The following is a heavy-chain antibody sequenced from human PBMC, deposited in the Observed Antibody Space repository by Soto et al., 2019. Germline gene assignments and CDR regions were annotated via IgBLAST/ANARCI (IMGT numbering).Heavy chain of an antibody. Sequence: GASVKVSCKPSGFTFSGFYLHWVRQAPGQGLEWMGWIKPNTDDTGYAQKFQGRVTLTWDTSSSAGYMDLSRLRSDDTAVYYCARPPYSLEGDGRHYYYGMDLWGLGTTVTV. D-gene: IGHD2-15*01. CDR1: GFTFSGFY. CDR2: IKPNTDDT. J-gene: IGHJ6*02. CDR3: ARPPYSLEGDGRHYYYGMDL. V-gene: IGHV1-2*02.